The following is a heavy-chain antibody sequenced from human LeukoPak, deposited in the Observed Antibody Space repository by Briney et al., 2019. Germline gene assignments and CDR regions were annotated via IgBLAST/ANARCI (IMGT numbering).Heavy chain of an antibody. D-gene: IGHD5-24*01. V-gene: IGHV4-34*01. CDR3: ARLLDDGYNYAAFDI. CDR1: GGSFSGYY. CDR2: INHSGST. J-gene: IGHJ3*02. Sequence: SETLSLTCAVYGGSFSGYYWSWIRQPPGKGLEWIGEINHSGSTNYNPSLKSRVTISVDTSKNQFSLKLSSVTAADTAVYYCARLLDDGYNYAAFDIWGQGTMVTVSS.